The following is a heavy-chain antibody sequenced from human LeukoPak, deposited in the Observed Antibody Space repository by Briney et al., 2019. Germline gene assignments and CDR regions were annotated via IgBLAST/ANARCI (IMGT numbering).Heavy chain of an antibody. J-gene: IGHJ4*02. Sequence: GSSVKVSCKASGGTFISYAISWVRQAPGQGREWMGGMIPIFVTPHYAHKFQGRVTITTDESTSTAYMELSSLRSEDTAVYYCARGPTSRDGYKYFDYWGQGTLVTVSS. CDR3: ARGPTSRDGYKYFDY. V-gene: IGHV1-69*05. CDR2: MIPIFVTP. D-gene: IGHD5-24*01. CDR1: GGTFISYA.